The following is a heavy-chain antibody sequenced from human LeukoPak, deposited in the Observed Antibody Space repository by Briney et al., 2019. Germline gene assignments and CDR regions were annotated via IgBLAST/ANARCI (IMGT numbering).Heavy chain of an antibody. J-gene: IGHJ4*02. CDR2: ISYDGSDT. V-gene: IGHV3-30*04. D-gene: IGHD3-10*01. Sequence: PGRSLRLSCAASGFTLSTYAMHWVRQAPGEGLEWVAVISYDGSDTCYADSVKGRFTISRDSSKNTLYLQMTSLRAEDTAVYYCARADFYGSGSHPPGGFDYWGQGTLVTVSS. CDR3: ARADFYGSGSHPPGGFDY. CDR1: GFTLSTYA.